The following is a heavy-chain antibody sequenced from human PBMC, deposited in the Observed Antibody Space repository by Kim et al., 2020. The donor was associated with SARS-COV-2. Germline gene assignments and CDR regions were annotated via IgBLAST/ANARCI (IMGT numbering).Heavy chain of an antibody. V-gene: IGHV4-34*01. CDR3: TRGRVGVVPAPVLGLGPYYDYFTLDV. D-gene: IGHD2-2*02. Sequence: SETLSLTCAVYGGSFSGHSWTWIRQPPGKGLEWIGELTHSGSTKYNPSLKSRLTISIDMSKNQFSLKLTSVTAADTGLYYCTRGRVGVVPAPVLGLGPYYDYFTLDVWGHGTTVIVSS. CDR1: GGSFSGHS. CDR2: LTHSGST. J-gene: IGHJ6*02.